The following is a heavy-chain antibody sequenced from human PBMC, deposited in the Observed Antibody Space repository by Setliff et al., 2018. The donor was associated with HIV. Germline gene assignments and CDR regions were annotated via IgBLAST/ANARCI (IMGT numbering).Heavy chain of an antibody. Sequence: HPGGSLRLSCAASGFTVSSNSMSWVRQAPGKGLEWVSAISSGGEIMFYADSVKGRFTISRDNSKNTLYLQMISLRADDTAVYYCAKSLLVAGNDYWGQGTLVTVSS. D-gene: IGHD2-8*02. V-gene: IGHV3-23*01. CDR3: AKSLLVAGNDY. CDR2: ISSGGEIM. CDR1: GFTVSSNS. J-gene: IGHJ4*02.